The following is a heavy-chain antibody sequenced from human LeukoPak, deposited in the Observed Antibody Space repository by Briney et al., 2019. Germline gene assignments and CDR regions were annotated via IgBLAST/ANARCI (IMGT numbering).Heavy chain of an antibody. V-gene: IGHV1-18*01. CDR1: GYTFTSYG. CDR3: ARDLAPPTYYDILTGYWKYSSGWYYIDY. D-gene: IGHD3-9*01. Sequence: GASVKVSCKASGYTFTSYGISWVRQAPGQGLEWMGWVSAYNGNTNYAQKLQGRVTMTTDTSTSTAYMELRSLRSDDPAVYYCARDLAPPTYYDILTGYWKYSSGWYYIDYWGQGTLVTVSS. J-gene: IGHJ4*02. CDR2: VSAYNGNT.